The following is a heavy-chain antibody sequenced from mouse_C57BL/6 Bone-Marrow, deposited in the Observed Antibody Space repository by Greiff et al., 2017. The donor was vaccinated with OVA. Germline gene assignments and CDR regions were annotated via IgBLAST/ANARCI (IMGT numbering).Heavy chain of an antibody. CDR2: IHPSDSDT. CDR1: GYTFTSYW. V-gene: IGHV1-74*01. D-gene: IGHD1-1*02. CDR3: AIGRDWYLFAY. Sequence: QVQLQQPGAELVKPGASVKVSCKASGYTFTSYWMHWVKQRPGQGLEWIGRIHPSDSDTNYNQKFKGKATLTVDKSSSTAYMQLSSLTSEDSAVYYCAIGRDWYLFAYWGQGTLVTVSA. J-gene: IGHJ3*01.